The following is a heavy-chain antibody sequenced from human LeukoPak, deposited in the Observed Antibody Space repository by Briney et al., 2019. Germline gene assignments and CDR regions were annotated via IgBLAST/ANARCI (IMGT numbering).Heavy chain of an antibody. CDR3: ANDGTVTFDY. Sequence: GGSLRLSCAASGFTFSSYGMHWVRQAPGKGLEWVAFIRYDGSNKYYADSVKGRFTISRDNSKNTPYLQMNSLRAEDTAVYYCANDGTVTFDYWGQGTLVTVSS. J-gene: IGHJ4*02. CDR2: IRYDGSNK. CDR1: GFTFSSYG. D-gene: IGHD4-17*01. V-gene: IGHV3-30*02.